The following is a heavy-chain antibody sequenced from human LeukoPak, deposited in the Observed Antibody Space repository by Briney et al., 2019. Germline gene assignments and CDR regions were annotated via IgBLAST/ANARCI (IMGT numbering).Heavy chain of an antibody. CDR3: ARDGSGSRFYYYYYYMDV. V-gene: IGHV3-23*01. J-gene: IGHJ6*03. Sequence: PGGSLRLSCAASGFTFSNYALSWVRQAPGKGLEWVSDISGSGGSTYYADSVKGRFTISRDNSKNTLYLQMGSLRAADMAVYYCARDGSGSRFYYYYYYMDVWGKGTTVTVSS. CDR1: GFTFSNYA. CDR2: ISGSGGST. D-gene: IGHD1-26*01.